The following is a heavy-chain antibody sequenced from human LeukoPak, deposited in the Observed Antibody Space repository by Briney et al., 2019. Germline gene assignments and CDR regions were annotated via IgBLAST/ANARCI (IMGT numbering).Heavy chain of an antibody. CDR3: AREGYGGNAYFYYYGMDV. Sequence: ASVKVSCKASGGTFSSYAISWVRQAPGQGLEWMGRIIPIFGIANYAQKFQGRVTITADKSTSTAYMELCSLRSEDTAVYYCAREGYGGNAYFYYYGMDVWGQGTTVTVSS. CDR1: GGTFSSYA. CDR2: IIPIFGIA. D-gene: IGHD4-23*01. V-gene: IGHV1-69*04. J-gene: IGHJ6*02.